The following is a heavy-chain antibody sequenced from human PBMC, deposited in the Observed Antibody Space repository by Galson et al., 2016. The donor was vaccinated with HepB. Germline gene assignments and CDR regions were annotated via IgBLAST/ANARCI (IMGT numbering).Heavy chain of an antibody. D-gene: IGHD3-22*01. CDR2: ISGSGDST. J-gene: IGHJ3*02. V-gene: IGHV3-23*01. CDR3: AKDLYDYYDTSGYGLGGNAFDI. CDR1: GFIFSTYA. Sequence: SLRLSCAASGFIFSTYAMSWVRQAPGKGLGWVSAISGSGDSTYYADSVKGRFTISRDNSKNTLYLQINSLRAEDTAIYYCAKDLYDYYDTSGYGLGGNAFDIWGQGTMVTVSS.